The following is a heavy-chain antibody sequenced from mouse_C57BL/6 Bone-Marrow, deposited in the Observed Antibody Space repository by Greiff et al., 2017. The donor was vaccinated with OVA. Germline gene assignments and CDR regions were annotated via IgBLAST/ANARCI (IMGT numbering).Heavy chain of an antibody. Sequence: EVKLMESGGGLVKPGGSLKLSCAASGFTFSDYGMHWVRQAPEKGLEWVAYISSGSSTIYYADTVKGRFTISRDNAKNTLFLQMTSLRSEDTAMYYCARSYYDYVEDWGKGTTLTVSS. CDR1: GFTFSDYG. D-gene: IGHD2-4*01. CDR3: ARSYYDYVED. V-gene: IGHV5-17*01. J-gene: IGHJ2*01. CDR2: ISSGSSTI.